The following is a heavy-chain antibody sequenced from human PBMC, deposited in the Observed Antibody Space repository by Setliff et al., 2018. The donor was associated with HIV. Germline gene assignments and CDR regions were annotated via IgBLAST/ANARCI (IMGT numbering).Heavy chain of an antibody. CDR2: VSAYNGNT. CDR3: ARDRGAARPVYMDV. D-gene: IGHD6-6*01. J-gene: IGHJ6*03. V-gene: IGHV1-18*01. CDR1: GDTFTRFG. Sequence: ASVKVSCKASGDTFTRFGFTWVRQAPGQGPEWMGWVSAYNGNTNYAQKLEGRVTMTIDTSTSTAYMELRSLRSDDTAVYYCARDRGAARPVYMDVWGKGTTVTVSS.